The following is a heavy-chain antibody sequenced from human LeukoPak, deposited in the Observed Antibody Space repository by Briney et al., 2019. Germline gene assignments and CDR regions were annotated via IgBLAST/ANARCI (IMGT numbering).Heavy chain of an antibody. CDR1: GFTFRSYA. CDR3: VREQPGDGWSGFDY. D-gene: IGHD6-19*01. J-gene: IGHJ4*02. Sequence: GGSLRLSCAASGFTFRSYAMHWVRQAPGKGLEWVAVISDDGSRQHYADFLEGRFTISRDNSKNTVSLQMSSLTSEDAAVYFCVREQPGDGWSGFDYWGQGTLVTVSS. CDR2: ISDDGSRQ. V-gene: IGHV3-30*15.